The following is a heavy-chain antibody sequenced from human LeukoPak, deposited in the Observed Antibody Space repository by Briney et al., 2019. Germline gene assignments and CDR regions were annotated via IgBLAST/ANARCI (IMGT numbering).Heavy chain of an antibody. D-gene: IGHD2-15*01. Sequence: ASVKVSCKASGYTFTGYFMHWVRQAPGQGLEWMGWINPNSGGTNYAQKFQGRVTMTRDTSNNTAYMELSRLRSDDTAIYYCARDGSSYYYYYMDVWGKGTTVTVSS. V-gene: IGHV1-2*02. CDR1: GYTFTGYF. J-gene: IGHJ6*03. CDR3: ARDGSSYYYYYMDV. CDR2: INPNSGGT.